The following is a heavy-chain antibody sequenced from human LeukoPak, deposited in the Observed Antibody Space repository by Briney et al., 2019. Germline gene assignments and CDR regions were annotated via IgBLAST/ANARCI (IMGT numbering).Heavy chain of an antibody. CDR2: IIPIFGTA. D-gene: IGHD3-22*01. CDR3: AKSPRQGDSSGYYFLTVFDY. CDR1: GGTFSSYA. V-gene: IGHV1-69*05. J-gene: IGHJ4*02. Sequence: SVKVSCKASGGTFSSYAISWVRQAPGQGLEWMGGIIPIFGTANYAQKFQGRVTITTDESTRTAYMELSSLRSEDTAVYYCAKSPRQGDSSGYYFLTVFDYWGQGTLVTVSS.